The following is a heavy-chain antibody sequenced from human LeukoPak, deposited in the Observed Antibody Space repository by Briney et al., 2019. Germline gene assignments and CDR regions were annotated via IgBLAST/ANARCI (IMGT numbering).Heavy chain of an antibody. CDR2: IGAYNGNT. Sequence: GASVTVSCKASGYTFSSNGISWVRQAPGQGLEWMGWIGAYNGNTNYAQNFRGRVTMTTDTSTSTAYMELRTLRSDDTAVYYCAKDHQYDFDYWGQGTLVTVSS. CDR3: AKDHQYDFDY. J-gene: IGHJ4*02. CDR1: GYTFSSNG. D-gene: IGHD2-8*01. V-gene: IGHV1-18*01.